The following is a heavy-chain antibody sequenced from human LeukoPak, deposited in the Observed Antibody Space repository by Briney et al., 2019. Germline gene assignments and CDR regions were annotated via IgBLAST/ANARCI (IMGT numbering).Heavy chain of an antibody. D-gene: IGHD6-13*01. Sequence: SETLSLTCTVSGGSISTYYWSWIRQPPGKGVEWIGYIYYSGSTDYNPSLKSRVTISVDTSKNQFSLKLNSVTAADTAVYYCARGLAAAQYYLDYWGQGTLVTVSS. CDR1: GGSISTYY. CDR3: ARGLAAAQYYLDY. CDR2: IYYSGST. J-gene: IGHJ4*02. V-gene: IGHV4-59*01.